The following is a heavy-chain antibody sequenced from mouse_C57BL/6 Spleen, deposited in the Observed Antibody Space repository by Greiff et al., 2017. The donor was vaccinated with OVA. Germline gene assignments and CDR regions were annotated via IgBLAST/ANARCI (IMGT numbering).Heavy chain of an antibody. Sequence: EVQGVESGGDLVKPGGSLKLSCAASGFTFSSYGMSWVRQTPDKRLEWVATISSGGSYTYYPDSVKGRFTISRDNAKNTLYLQMSSLKSEDTAMYYCARLYDVDFDYWGQGTTLTVSS. V-gene: IGHV5-6*01. CDR2: ISSGGSYT. CDR1: GFTFSSYG. J-gene: IGHJ2*01. D-gene: IGHD2-12*01. CDR3: ARLYDVDFDY.